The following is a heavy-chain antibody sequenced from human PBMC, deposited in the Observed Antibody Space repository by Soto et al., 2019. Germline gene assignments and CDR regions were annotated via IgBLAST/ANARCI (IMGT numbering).Heavy chain of an antibody. V-gene: IGHV4-30-4*01. CDR3: ARDRSNSPDYFGY. D-gene: IGHD6-6*01. Sequence: PSETLSLTCTVSGDSISSDDYYWSWIRQPPGKGLEWVGYIYYTGRTSYNPSLESRLTISIDTSKNHFSLKLSSVSAADTAVYYCARDRSNSPDYFGYWGQGALVTVSS. CDR2: IYYTGRT. J-gene: IGHJ4*02. CDR1: GDSISSDDYY.